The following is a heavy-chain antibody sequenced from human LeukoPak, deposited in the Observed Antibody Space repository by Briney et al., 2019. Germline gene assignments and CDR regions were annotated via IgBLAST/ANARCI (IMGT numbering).Heavy chain of an antibody. CDR2: IYTSGST. V-gene: IGHV4-61*02. CDR3: ARGTPDVLRYFDWLSTPYYYYMDV. J-gene: IGHJ6*03. CDR1: GGSISSGSYY. D-gene: IGHD3-9*01. Sequence: PSQTLSLTCTVSGGSISSGSYYWSWIRQPAGKGLEWIGRIYTSGSTNYNPSLKSRVTISVDTSKNQFSLKLSSVTAADTAVYYCARGTPDVLRYFDWLSTPYYYYMDVWGKGTTVTISS.